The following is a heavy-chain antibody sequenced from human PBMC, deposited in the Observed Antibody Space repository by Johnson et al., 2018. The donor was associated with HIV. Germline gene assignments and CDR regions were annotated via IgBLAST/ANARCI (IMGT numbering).Heavy chain of an antibody. CDR1: GFRFSSYA. CDR2: ISYDGSDK. CDR3: ARAGESQRRPLGDALDV. V-gene: IGHV3-30*14. D-gene: IGHD6-25*01. J-gene: IGHJ3*01. Sequence: QVQLVESGGGVVQPGRSLRLSCVASGFRFSSYAVHWVRQAPGKGLEWVAVISYDGSDKYYADSVKGRFTISRDSSKNTLYLQMENLRVEDTAIYYCARAGESQRRPLGDALDVWGQGTLVTVSS.